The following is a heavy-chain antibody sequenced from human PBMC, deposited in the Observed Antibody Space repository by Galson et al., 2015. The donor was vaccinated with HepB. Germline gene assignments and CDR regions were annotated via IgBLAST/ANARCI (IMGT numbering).Heavy chain of an antibody. CDR3: ARAGRRYGSGDAFDI. CDR2: ISYDGSNK. J-gene: IGHJ3*02. Sequence: SLRLSCAASGFTFSSYAMHWVRQAPGKGLEWVAVISYDGSNKYYADSVKGRFTISRDNSKNTLYLQMNSLRAEDTAVYYCARAGRRYGSGDAFDIWGQGTMVTVSS. V-gene: IGHV3-30*04. CDR1: GFTFSSYA. D-gene: IGHD3-10*01.